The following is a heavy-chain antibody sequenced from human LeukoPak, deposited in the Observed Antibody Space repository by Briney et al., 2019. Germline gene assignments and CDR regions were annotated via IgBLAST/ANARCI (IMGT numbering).Heavy chain of an antibody. Sequence: GGSLRLSCEASGFTFGSHAMCWVRQAPGKGLEWVAGISGSGGSPHYAYSVKGRFTISRDNPPNTVSLHINSLTEGATAVYYCGNAPVGYSSGQKPAWPVDFWGPGTLVTVSS. J-gene: IGHJ4*02. CDR2: ISGSGGSP. D-gene: IGHD5-18*01. CDR3: GNAPVGYSSGQKPAWPVDF. V-gene: IGHV3-23*01. CDR1: GFTFGSHA.